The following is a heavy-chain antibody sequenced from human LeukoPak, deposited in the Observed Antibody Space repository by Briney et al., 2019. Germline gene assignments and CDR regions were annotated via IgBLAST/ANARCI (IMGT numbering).Heavy chain of an antibody. CDR3: ARLIYYYYYMDV. J-gene: IGHJ6*03. CDR2: IYTSGST. Sequence: SETLSLTCTVSGGSINSYYWSWIRQPPGKGLEWIGYIYTSGSTNYNPSLKSRVTISVDTSKSQFSLKLSSVTAADTAVYNCARLIYYYYYMDVWGKGTTVTVSS. V-gene: IGHV4-4*09. CDR1: GGSINSYY.